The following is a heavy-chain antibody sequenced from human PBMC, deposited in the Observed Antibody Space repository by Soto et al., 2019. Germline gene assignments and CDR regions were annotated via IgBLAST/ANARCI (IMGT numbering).Heavy chain of an antibody. D-gene: IGHD3-22*01. J-gene: IGHJ4*02. CDR1: GFTFSSYW. Sequence: GGSLRLSCAASGFTFSSYWMHWDRQAPGKGLVWVSRINSDGSSTSYADSVKGRFTISRDNAKNTLYLQMNSLRAEDTAVYYCARTYDYDSSGYPGYWGQGTLVTVSS. CDR3: ARTYDYDSSGYPGY. V-gene: IGHV3-74*01. CDR2: INSDGSST.